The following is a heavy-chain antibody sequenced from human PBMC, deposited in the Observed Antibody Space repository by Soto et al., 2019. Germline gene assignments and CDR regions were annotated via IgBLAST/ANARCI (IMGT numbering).Heavy chain of an antibody. Sequence: GGSLRLSCEASGFTFSGFDMHWVRQPTGKGLEWVSSIGTAGDTYYAVSVKGRFTISRDNAKNSLSLQMNSLRAGDMAVYFCAKSQEVGAHFFDSWGQGTQVTVSS. D-gene: IGHD2-15*01. V-gene: IGHV3-13*01. CDR1: GFTFSGFD. CDR3: AKSQEVGAHFFDS. CDR2: IGTAGDT. J-gene: IGHJ4*02.